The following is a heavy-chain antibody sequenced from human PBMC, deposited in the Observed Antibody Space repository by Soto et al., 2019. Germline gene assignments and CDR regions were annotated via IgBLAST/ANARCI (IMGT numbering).Heavy chain of an antibody. Sequence: QMQLVQSGAEVKKTGSSVTVSCKALGNTFTYRYLHWVRQAPGQALEWMGWITPFSGDVHYAQKFPERVTITRDRSINTAYMQMSSLRSEETAMYFCASGGAGSAPFTGEPPDHWGQGTLVTVSS. CDR2: ITPFSGDV. J-gene: IGHJ4*02. CDR1: GNTFTYRY. V-gene: IGHV1-45*02. CDR3: ASGGAGSAPFTGEPPDH. D-gene: IGHD3-10*01.